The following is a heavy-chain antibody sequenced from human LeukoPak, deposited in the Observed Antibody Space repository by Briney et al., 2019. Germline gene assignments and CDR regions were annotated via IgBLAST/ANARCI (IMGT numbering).Heavy chain of an antibody. CDR3: ARVLQQWLVIDY. J-gene: IGHJ4*02. Sequence: SETLSLTCTVSGGSISSYYWSWIRQPPGKGLEWIGYIYYSGSTNYNPSLKTRVTISVDPSKNQFSLTLSSVTAADTAVYYCARVLQQWLVIDYWGQGTLVTVSS. CDR2: IYYSGST. V-gene: IGHV4-59*01. D-gene: IGHD6-19*01. CDR1: GGSISSYY.